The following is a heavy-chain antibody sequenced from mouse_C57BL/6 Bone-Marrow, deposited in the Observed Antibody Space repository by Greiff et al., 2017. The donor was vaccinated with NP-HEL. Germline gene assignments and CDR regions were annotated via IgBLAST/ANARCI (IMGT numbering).Heavy chain of an antibody. V-gene: IGHV5-4*03. CDR1: GFTFSSYA. Sequence: EVKLVESGGGLVKPGGSLPLSFSASGFTFSSYAMSWVRQTPEKRLEWVATISDGGSYPSYTDNVKGRCTISRDNAKNNLYLQMNHLKSEDTAMYYYASEDLLRPWYFDVWGTGTTVTVSS. J-gene: IGHJ1*03. CDR2: ISDGGSYP. CDR3: ASEDLLRPWYFDV. D-gene: IGHD1-1*01.